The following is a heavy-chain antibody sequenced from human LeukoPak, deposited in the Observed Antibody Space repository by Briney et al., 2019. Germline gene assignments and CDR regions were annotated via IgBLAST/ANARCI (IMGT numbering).Heavy chain of an antibody. D-gene: IGHD2-2*01. CDR1: GGSFSGYY. V-gene: IGHV4-34*01. CDR3: ARGAPRYCSSTSCYGGDY. CDR2: INHNGST. Sequence: SETLSLTCAVYGGSFSGYYWSWIRQPPGKGLEWIGEINHNGSTNYNPSLKSRVTISVDTSKNQFSLKLSSVTAADTAVYYCARGAPRYCSSTSCYGGDYWGQGTLATVSS. J-gene: IGHJ4*02.